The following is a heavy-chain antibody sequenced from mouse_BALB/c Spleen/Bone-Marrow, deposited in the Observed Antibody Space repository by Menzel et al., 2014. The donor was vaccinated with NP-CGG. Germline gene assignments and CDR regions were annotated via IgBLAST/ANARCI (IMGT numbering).Heavy chain of an antibody. J-gene: IGHJ4*01. CDR1: GSTFTSYF. D-gene: IGHD4-1*01. Sequence: QLRLQLSGAELVSPWTSQNVACKSSGSTFTSYFRERDKQRPGQGRVWLGVINPGSGGTTYNERFKGKATLTADKDSSNAYMQLSSVASDADAVDYCARWDDAMDYWGQGTPVTVSS. CDR2: INPGSGGT. CDR3: ARWDDAMDY. V-gene: IGHV1-54*03.